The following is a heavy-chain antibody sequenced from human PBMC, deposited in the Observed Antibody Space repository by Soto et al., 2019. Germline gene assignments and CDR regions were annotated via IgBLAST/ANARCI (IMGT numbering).Heavy chain of an antibody. Sequence: GSLRLARXAFGSTLCSYAMRSVRQAPGKGLEGVSTISGSGGSTYYADSVKGRFTISRDNSKNTLYLQMNSLRAEDTAVYYCAKERWEGYGMDVWGQGTTVTVSS. CDR3: AKERWEGYGMDV. D-gene: IGHD1-26*01. CDR2: ISGSGGST. J-gene: IGHJ6*02. CDR1: GSTLCSYA. V-gene: IGHV3-23*01.